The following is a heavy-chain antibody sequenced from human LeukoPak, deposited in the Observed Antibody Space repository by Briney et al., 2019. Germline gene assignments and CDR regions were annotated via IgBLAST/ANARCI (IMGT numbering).Heavy chain of an antibody. CDR1: GFTFSSYS. CDR2: ISWDGGST. Sequence: PGGSLRLSCAASGFTFSSYSMNWVRQAPGKGLEWVSLISWDGGSTYYADSVKGRFTISRDNSKNSLYLQMNSLRTEDTALYYCAKDALTGYSGSLGYWGQGTLVTVSS. CDR3: AKDALTGYSGSLGY. D-gene: IGHD1-26*01. J-gene: IGHJ4*02. V-gene: IGHV3-43*01.